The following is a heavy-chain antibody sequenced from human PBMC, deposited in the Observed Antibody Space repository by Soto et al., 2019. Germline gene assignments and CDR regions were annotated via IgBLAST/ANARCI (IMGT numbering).Heavy chain of an antibody. V-gene: IGHV4-30-4*08. CDR3: ARVHYGDYVDY. CDR1: GGAIRSGDYY. CDR2: ISYSGST. D-gene: IGHD4-17*01. Sequence: SETLSLTCTVSGGAIRSGDYYWSWIRQPPGKGLDWIGHISYSGSTNYNPSLKSQVTISVDTSKNQFSLRLSSVTAADTAVYYCARVHYGDYVDYWGQGTLVTVSS. J-gene: IGHJ4*02.